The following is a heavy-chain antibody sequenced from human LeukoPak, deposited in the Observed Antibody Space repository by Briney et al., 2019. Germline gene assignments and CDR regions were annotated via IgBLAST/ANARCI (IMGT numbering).Heavy chain of an antibody. Sequence: ASVKVSCKASGYTFTSYDINWVRQATGQGLEWMGWMNPNSGNTGYAQKFQGRVTMTRNTPISTAYMELSSLRSEDTAVYYCARAVPMKGYYYYGMDVWGQGTTVTVSS. CDR3: ARAVPMKGYYYYGMDV. CDR1: GYTFTSYD. J-gene: IGHJ6*02. CDR2: MNPNSGNT. V-gene: IGHV1-8*01. D-gene: IGHD3-22*01.